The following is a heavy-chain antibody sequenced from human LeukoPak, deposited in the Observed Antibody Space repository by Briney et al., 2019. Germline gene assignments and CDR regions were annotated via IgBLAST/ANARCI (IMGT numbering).Heavy chain of an antibody. CDR3: ASNLGYCSGGSCYYRYFDY. CDR2: INHSGST. V-gene: IGHV4-39*07. Sequence: SETLSLTCTVSGGSISSSSYYWSWIRQPPGKGLEWIGEINHSGSTNYNPSLKSRVTISVDTSKNQFSLKLSSVTAADTAVYYCASNLGYCSGGSCYYRYFDYWGQGTLVTVSS. D-gene: IGHD2-15*01. J-gene: IGHJ4*02. CDR1: GGSISSSSYY.